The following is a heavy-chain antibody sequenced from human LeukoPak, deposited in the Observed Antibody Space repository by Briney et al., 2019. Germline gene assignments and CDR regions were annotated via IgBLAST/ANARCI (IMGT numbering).Heavy chain of an antibody. V-gene: IGHV3-23*01. CDR1: GFTFSSYA. CDR2: ISASGATT. D-gene: IGHD3-10*01. J-gene: IGHJ5*02. CDR3: AKDGATGSHNWLDP. Sequence: GGSLRLSCAASGFTFSSYAMSWVRQAPGKGLEWVSTISASGATTHYADSVKGRFTISRDDSKNTLYLHMNSLRVGDTAVYYCAKDGATGSHNWLDPWGQGTLVTVSS.